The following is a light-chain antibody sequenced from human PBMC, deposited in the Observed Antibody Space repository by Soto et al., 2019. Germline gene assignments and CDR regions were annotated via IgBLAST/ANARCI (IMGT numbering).Light chain of an antibody. Sequence: QSVLTQPASVSGSPGQSITISCTGTSSDVGAYDFVSWYQQHPDKAPKLMIYEVRYRPSGVSNRFSGSKSVNTATLTISGLQAEDEADYYCSSYTTRSTRVFGTGTKVTV. CDR1: SSDVGAYDF. J-gene: IGLJ1*01. V-gene: IGLV2-14*03. CDR3: SSYTTRSTRV. CDR2: EVR.